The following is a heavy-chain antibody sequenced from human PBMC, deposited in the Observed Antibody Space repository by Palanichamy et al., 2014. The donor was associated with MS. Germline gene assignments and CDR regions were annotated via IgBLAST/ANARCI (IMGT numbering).Heavy chain of an antibody. D-gene: IGHD4-11*01. CDR3: ARERLVYSNYKMTPDY. J-gene: IGHJ4*02. CDR2: ISYDGRIT. V-gene: IGHV3-30*04. CDR1: RFTFSNYA. Sequence: QVQLVESGGGVVQPGRSLRLSCSASRFTFSNYAMHWVRQAPGKGLEWVAVISYDGRITYYTDSVKGRFTISRDNSRNTLYLQLNSLRPEDTAMYHCARERLVYSNYKMTPDYWGQGTLVTVSS.